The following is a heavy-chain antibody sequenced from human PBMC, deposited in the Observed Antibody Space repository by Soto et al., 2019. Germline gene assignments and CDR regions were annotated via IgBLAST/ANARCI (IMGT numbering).Heavy chain of an antibody. D-gene: IGHD1-1*01. Sequence: GGYVELASVAQEVTFASDAMAWAVLSPGKGLEWGSLITGGGGGANYADSVKGRCTISRDNSKNTLSLPLHTLRAEQTAIYHCVKLFRDWNSRGSFDLWGRAT. CDR3: VKLFRDWNSRGSFDL. CDR2: ITGGGGGA. J-gene: IGHJ3*01. CDR1: EVTFASDA. V-gene: IGHV3-23*01.